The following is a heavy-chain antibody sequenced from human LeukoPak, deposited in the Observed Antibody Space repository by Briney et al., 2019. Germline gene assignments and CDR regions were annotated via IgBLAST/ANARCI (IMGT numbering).Heavy chain of an antibody. CDR2: IKQDGSEK. D-gene: IGHD4-11*01. V-gene: IGHV3-7*01. CDR1: RVTSSSYW. Sequence: GGSLRLSCAASRVTSSSYWRSGGRHAPREGGEWVANIKQDGSEKYYVDSVKGRFTNSRDNAKNSLYLQMNSLRGEDTAVYYCARDLFSNVDDAFDIWGQGTMVTVSS. CDR3: ARDLFSNVDDAFDI. J-gene: IGHJ3*02.